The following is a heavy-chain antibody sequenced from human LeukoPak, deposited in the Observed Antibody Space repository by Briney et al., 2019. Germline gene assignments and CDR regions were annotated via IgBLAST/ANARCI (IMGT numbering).Heavy chain of an antibody. CDR2: INPSGGST. D-gene: IGHD3-22*01. Sequence: ASVKVSCKASGYTFTSYYMHWVRQAPGQGLEWMGIINPSGGSTSYAQKLQGRVTMTTDTSTSTAYMELRSLRSDDTAVYYCARDDRYDSSGYPSLKSEYFQHWGQGTLVTVSS. J-gene: IGHJ1*01. CDR3: ARDDRYDSSGYPSLKSEYFQH. CDR1: GYTFTSYY. V-gene: IGHV1-46*01.